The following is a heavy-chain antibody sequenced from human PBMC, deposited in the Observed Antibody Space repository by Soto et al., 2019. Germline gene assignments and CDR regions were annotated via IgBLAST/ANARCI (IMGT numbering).Heavy chain of an antibody. Sequence: SVQVSCKASGGTFSSYAISWVRQAPGQGLEWMGGIIPIFGTANYAQKFQGRVTITADESTSTAYMELSSLRSEDTAVYYCARDPRVAVDTATSYGMDVWGRGTTVTVSS. J-gene: IGHJ6*02. CDR1: GGTFSSYA. CDR3: ARDPRVAVDTATSYGMDV. D-gene: IGHD5-18*01. CDR2: IIPIFGTA. V-gene: IGHV1-69*13.